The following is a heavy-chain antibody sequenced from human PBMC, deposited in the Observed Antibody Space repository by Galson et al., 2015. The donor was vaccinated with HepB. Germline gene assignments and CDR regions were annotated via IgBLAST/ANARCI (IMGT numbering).Heavy chain of an antibody. CDR3: TTDFAIMNWNDVYG. D-gene: IGHD1-1*01. V-gene: IGHV3-15*01. CDR1: GFTFSNAW. CDR2: IKSKTDGGTT. Sequence: SLRLSCAASGFTFSNAWMSWVRQAPGKGLEWVGRIKSKTDGGTTDYAAPVKGRFTISRDDSKNTLYLQMNSLKTEDTAVYYCTTDFAIMNWNDVYGWGQGTLVTVSS. J-gene: IGHJ4*02.